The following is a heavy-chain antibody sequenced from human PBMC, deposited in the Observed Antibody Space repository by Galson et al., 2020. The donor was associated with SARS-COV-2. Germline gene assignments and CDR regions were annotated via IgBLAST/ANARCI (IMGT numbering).Heavy chain of an antibody. Sequence: ESGPTLVNPTQTLTLTCTFPGFSLSARAMCVSWIRQPPGKALEWLARIDWDGDKHYSTSLKTRLTISKDTSKNQVVLTMTNTDLVDTATYYCARVYYCGSGNYAIDVWGQGTKVTVSS. D-gene: IGHD3-10*01. V-gene: IGHV2-70*11. J-gene: IGHJ3*01. CDR3: ARVYYCGSGNYAIDV. CDR1: GFSLSARAMC. CDR2: IDWDGDK.